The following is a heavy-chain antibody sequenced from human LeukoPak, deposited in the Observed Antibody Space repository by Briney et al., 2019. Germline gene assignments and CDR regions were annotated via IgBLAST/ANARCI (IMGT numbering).Heavy chain of an antibody. Sequence: SETLSLTCAVYGGSFSGYYWSWIRQPPGKGLEWIGEINHSGSTNYNPSLKSRVTISVDTSKNQFSLKLSSVIAADTAVYYCARVMTGSGSYYRWDRWFDPWGQGTLVTVSS. CDR1: GGSFSGYY. D-gene: IGHD3-10*01. CDR3: ARVMTGSGSYYRWDRWFDP. V-gene: IGHV4-34*01. CDR2: INHSGST. J-gene: IGHJ5*02.